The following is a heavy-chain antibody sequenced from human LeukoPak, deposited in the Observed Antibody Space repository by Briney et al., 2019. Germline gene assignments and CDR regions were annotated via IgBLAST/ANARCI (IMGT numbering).Heavy chain of an antibody. CDR3: AKAPMEDSWYIHFDY. J-gene: IGHJ4*02. Sequence: GGSLRLSCAASGFTFSSYAMSWVRQAPGKGLEWVSAITNSGDNTYYADSVKGRFTISRDNSKNTLYLQINSLRAEDTAIYYCAKAPMEDSWYIHFDYWGQGTLVTVSS. CDR1: GFTFSSYA. CDR2: ITNSGDNT. V-gene: IGHV3-23*01. D-gene: IGHD6-13*01.